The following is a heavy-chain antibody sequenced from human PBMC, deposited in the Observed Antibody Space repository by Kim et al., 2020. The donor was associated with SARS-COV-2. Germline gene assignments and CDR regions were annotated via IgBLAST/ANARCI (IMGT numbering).Heavy chain of an antibody. Sequence: KKDGSGKYYVDSVEGRFTISRDNAKNSLYLQMNSLRAEDTAVYYCTKDLELWGQGTLVTVSS. V-gene: IGHV3-7*01. CDR2: KKDGSGK. J-gene: IGHJ4*02. D-gene: IGHD1-7*01. CDR3: TKDLEL.